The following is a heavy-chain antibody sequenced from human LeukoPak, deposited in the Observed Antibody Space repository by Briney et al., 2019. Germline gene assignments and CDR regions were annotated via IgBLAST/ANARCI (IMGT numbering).Heavy chain of an antibody. D-gene: IGHD3-3*01. CDR3: AREGWSRAFDI. CDR1: GGSISSSSYY. CDR2: TYYSGST. V-gene: IGHV4-39*07. J-gene: IGHJ3*02. Sequence: SETLSLTCTVSGGSISSSSYYWGWIRQPPGKGLEWIGSTYYSGSTYYNPSLKSRVTISVDTSKNQFSLKLSSVTAADTAVYYCAREGWSRAFDIWGQGTMVTVSS.